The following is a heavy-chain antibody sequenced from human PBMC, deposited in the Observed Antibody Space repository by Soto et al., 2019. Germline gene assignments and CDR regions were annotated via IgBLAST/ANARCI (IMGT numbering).Heavy chain of an antibody. V-gene: IGHV3-43D*04. CDR2: ISWDGGST. D-gene: IGHD1-7*01. J-gene: IGHJ6*02. Sequence: VGSLRLSGAASGFTFDDYAMHWVRQAPGKGLEWVSLISWDGGSTYYADSVKGRFTISRDNSKNSLYLQMNGLRAEDTALYYCAKGPSITGTTPGNYYYGMDVWGQGTTVTVSS. CDR3: AKGPSITGTTPGNYYYGMDV. CDR1: GFTFDDYA.